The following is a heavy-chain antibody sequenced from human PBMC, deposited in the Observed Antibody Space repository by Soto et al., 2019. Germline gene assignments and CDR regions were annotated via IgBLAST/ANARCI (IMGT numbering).Heavy chain of an antibody. V-gene: IGHV3-48*01. CDR3: ARDTLRYFDWSGPYAFDI. Sequence: EVQLVESGGGLVQPGGSLRLSCAASGFTFSSYSMNWVRQAPGKGLEWVSYISSSSSTIYYADDVKGRFTISRDNAKNSLYLQMNSLRAEAPAVYYCARDTLRYFDWSGPYAFDIWGQGTMVTVSS. CDR2: ISSSSSTI. CDR1: GFTFSSYS. D-gene: IGHD3-9*01. J-gene: IGHJ3*02.